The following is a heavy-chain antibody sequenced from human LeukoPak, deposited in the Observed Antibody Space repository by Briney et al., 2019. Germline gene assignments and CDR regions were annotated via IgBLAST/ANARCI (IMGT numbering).Heavy chain of an antibody. CDR1: GFTFSSYE. CDR3: TKETPQMDV. Sequence: GGSLRLSCAASGFTFSSYEMNWVRQAPGQGLEWVAYISSTGNPVHYAGSVKGRFTISRDNAKNSLYLQMNRLRAEDTAVYYCTKETPQMDVWGKGTTVTVSS. CDR2: ISSTGNPV. V-gene: IGHV3-48*03. J-gene: IGHJ6*04. D-gene: IGHD2-15*01.